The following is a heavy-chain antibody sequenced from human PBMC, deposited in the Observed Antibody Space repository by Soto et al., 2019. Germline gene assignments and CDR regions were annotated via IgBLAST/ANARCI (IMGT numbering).Heavy chain of an antibody. D-gene: IGHD4-17*01. Sequence: QITLKESGPPLVKPTQTLTLTCTFSGFSLSTSGVGVGWIRQPPGKALEWLALIYWDDDKRYSPSLKSRLTITKDTSKNQVVLTMTNMDPVDTATYYCAHGLRSRPDFDYWGQGTLVTVSS. CDR1: GFSLSTSGVG. J-gene: IGHJ4*02. V-gene: IGHV2-5*02. CDR2: IYWDDDK. CDR3: AHGLRSRPDFDY.